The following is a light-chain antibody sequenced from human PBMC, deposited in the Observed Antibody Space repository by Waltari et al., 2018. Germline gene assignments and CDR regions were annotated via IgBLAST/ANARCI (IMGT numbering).Light chain of an antibody. CDR1: HSIANY. CDR2: YTS. J-gene: IGKJ4*01. V-gene: IGKV3-11*01. CDR3: QQRSNWPLT. Sequence: EIVLTQSPATLSLSPGERDTLSCRASHSIANYLAWYQQRPGQAPRLLIYYTSNRATGIPARFSGSGYETDFTLTISSLEPEDFGVYYCQQRSNWPLTFGGGTKVEIK.